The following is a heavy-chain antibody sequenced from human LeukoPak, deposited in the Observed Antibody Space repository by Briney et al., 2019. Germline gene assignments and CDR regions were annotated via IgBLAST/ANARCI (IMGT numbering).Heavy chain of an antibody. CDR2: IVGSGGTT. CDR3: GRDLDWGAFDH. V-gene: IGHV3-23*01. CDR1: GFTFSSYA. D-gene: IGHD3-9*01. J-gene: IGHJ4*02. Sequence: GGSLRLSCAASGFTFSSYAMNWVRQAPGKGLEWVSGIVGSGGTTYYADSVKGRFTISRDNSKNALYLQMNSLRAEDTAVYYCGRDLDWGAFDHWGQGTLVTVSS.